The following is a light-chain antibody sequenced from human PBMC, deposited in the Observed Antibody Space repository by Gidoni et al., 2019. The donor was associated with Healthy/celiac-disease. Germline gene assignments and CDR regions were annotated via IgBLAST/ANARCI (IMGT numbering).Light chain of an antibody. V-gene: IGKV3-20*01. CDR1: QSVSSSY. J-gene: IGKJ4*01. CDR2: GAS. CDR3: QQYGSSRLT. Sequence: EIVLTQSPGTLSLSPGERATLSCSASQSVSSSYLAWYQQKPGQAPRLLIYGASSRATGIPDRFSGSGSGTDFTLTISRLEPEDVAVYYCQQYGSSRLTFGGGTKVEIK.